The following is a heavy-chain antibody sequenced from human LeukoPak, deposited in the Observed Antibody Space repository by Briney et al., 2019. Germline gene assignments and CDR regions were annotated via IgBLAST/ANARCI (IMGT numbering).Heavy chain of an antibody. CDR2: INHSGST. J-gene: IGHJ4*02. Sequence: GSLRLSCAASGFTFSSYAMSWVRQPPGKGLEWIGEINHSGSTNYNPSLKSRVTISVDTSKNQFSLKLSSVTAADTAVYYCARGPYILTGYYIDYWGQGTLVTVSS. CDR1: GFTFSSYA. D-gene: IGHD3-9*01. V-gene: IGHV4-34*01. CDR3: ARGPYILTGYYIDY.